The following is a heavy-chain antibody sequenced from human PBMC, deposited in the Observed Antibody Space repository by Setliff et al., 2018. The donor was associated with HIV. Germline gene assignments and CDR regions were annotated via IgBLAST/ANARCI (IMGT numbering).Heavy chain of an antibody. CDR3: AKDLGLREGSSPFDN. J-gene: IGHJ4*02. Sequence: GVLRLSCEASGFTFSSHGMHWLRQAPGKGLEWVTFIRYDGSDIHYADSVKGRFTISRDNSKNTLYLQMNSLRVEDAAVYYCAKDLGLREGSSPFDNWGQGTLVTVSS. V-gene: IGHV3-30*02. CDR1: GFTFSSHG. D-gene: IGHD3-16*01. CDR2: IRYDGSDI.